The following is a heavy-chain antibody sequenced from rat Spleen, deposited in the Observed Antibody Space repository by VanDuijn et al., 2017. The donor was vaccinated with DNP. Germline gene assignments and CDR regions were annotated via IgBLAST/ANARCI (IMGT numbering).Heavy chain of an antibody. V-gene: IGHV5-22*01. CDR3: ARRRYGYGLFDY. CDR1: GFTFSDYN. Sequence: EVQLVESGGGLVQPGNSLKLSCAASGFTFSDYNMAWVRQAPKKGLEWVASISYAGSSIHYGNSVKGRFTISRDTAKSTLYLQMNSLRSEDTATYYCARRRYGYGLFDYWGQGVMVTVSS. CDR2: ISYAGSSI. D-gene: IGHD1-7*01. J-gene: IGHJ2*01.